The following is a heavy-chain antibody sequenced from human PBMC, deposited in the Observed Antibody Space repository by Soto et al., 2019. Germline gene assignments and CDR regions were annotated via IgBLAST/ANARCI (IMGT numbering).Heavy chain of an antibody. CDR2: IYYSGST. Sequence: SETLSLTCTVSGGSISSSSYYWGWIRQPPGKGLEWIGSIYYSGSTYYNPSLKSRVTISVDTSKNQFSLKLSSVTAADTAVYYCARLGRTGSSGWSVWGQGTLVTVSS. D-gene: IGHD6-19*01. CDR1: GGSISSSSYY. V-gene: IGHV4-39*01. J-gene: IGHJ1*01. CDR3: ARLGRTGSSGWSV.